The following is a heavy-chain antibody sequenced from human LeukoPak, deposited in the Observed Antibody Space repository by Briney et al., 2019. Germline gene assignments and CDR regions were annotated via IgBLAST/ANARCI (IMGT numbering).Heavy chain of an antibody. CDR2: INHSGST. V-gene: IGHV4-34*01. Sequence: SETLSLTCAVYGGSFSGYYWSWIRQPPGKGLEWIGEINHSGSTNYNPSLKSRVTISVDTSKNQFSLKLSSVTAADTAVYYCARHGYYGSGSYLGPLDYWGQGTLVTVSS. CDR1: GGSFSGYY. D-gene: IGHD3-10*01. J-gene: IGHJ4*02. CDR3: ARHGYYGSGSYLGPLDY.